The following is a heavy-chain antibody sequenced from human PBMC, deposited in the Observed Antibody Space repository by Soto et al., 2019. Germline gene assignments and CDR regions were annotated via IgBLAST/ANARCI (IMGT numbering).Heavy chain of an antibody. CDR2: ISWNSGSI. D-gene: IGHD4-4*01. Sequence: HPGGSLRLSCAASVFTFDDYAMHWVRQAPGKGLEWVSGISWNSGSIGYADSVKGRFTISRDNAKNSLYLQMNSLRAEDTALYYCAKDIYSTLWFDPWGQGTLVTVS. V-gene: IGHV3-9*01. J-gene: IGHJ5*02. CDR3: AKDIYSTLWFDP. CDR1: VFTFDDYA.